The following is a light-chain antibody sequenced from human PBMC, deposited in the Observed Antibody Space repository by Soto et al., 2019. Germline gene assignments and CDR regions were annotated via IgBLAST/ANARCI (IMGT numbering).Light chain of an antibody. CDR3: SSYTSSSTRV. CDR2: DVS. CDR1: SSDVSGYNY. V-gene: IGLV2-14*01. Sequence: QSALTQPASVSGSPGQSITISCTGTSSDVSGYNYVSWYQQHPGKAPKLMIYDVSNRPSGVSNRFSGSKPGNTASLTISGLQAEDEADYYCSSYTSSSTRVFGTGTKVTVL. J-gene: IGLJ1*01.